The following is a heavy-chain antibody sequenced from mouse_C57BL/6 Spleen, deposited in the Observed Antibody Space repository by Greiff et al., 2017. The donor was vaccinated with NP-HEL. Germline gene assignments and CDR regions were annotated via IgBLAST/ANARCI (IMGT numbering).Heavy chain of an antibody. J-gene: IGHJ3*01. D-gene: IGHD2-5*01. CDR3: TRGGAYYSNFAY. CDR1: GYTFTDYE. CDR2: IDPETGGT. Sequence: QVTLKVCGAELVRPGASVTLSCKASGYTFTDYEMHWVKQTPVHGLEWIGAIDPETGGTAYNQKFKGKAILTADKSSSTAYMELRSLTSEDSAVYYCTRGGAYYSNFAYWGQGTLVTVSA. V-gene: IGHV1-15*01.